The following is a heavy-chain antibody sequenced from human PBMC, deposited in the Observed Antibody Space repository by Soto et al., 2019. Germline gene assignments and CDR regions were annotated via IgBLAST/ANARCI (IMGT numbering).Heavy chain of an antibody. CDR3: ARDFEGRAARPPFDY. CDR1: GYTFTSYG. V-gene: IGHV1-18*01. CDR2: ISAYNGNT. D-gene: IGHD6-6*01. J-gene: IGHJ4*02. Sequence: GASVKVSCKASGYTFTSYGISWVRQAPGQGLEWMGWISAYNGNTNYAQKLQGRVTMTTDTSTSTDYMELRSLISDYTAVYYCARDFEGRAARPPFDYWGQGTLVTVSS.